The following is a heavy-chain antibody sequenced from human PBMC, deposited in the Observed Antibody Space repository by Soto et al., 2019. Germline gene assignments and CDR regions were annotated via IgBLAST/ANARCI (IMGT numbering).Heavy chain of an antibody. D-gene: IGHD2-15*01. CDR3: ARASGCSGDTCAFDH. CDR1: GGSISSYY. Sequence: SETLSLTCTASGGSISSYYWSWIGQPPGKGLEWIGYIYYSGSTNYNPSLKSRVTISLDTSKNHFSLKLRSVTAADTAVYYCARASGCSGDTCAFDHLRQTTLVTVSS. CDR2: IYYSGST. J-gene: IGHJ5*02. V-gene: IGHV4-59*01.